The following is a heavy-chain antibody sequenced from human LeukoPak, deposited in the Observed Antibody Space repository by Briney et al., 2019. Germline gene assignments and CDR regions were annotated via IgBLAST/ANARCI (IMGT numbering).Heavy chain of an antibody. J-gene: IGHJ4*02. D-gene: IGHD5-18*01. CDR1: GYTFTSYY. CDR2: INPSGGST. CDR3: ARVHKRGYSYGLDFDY. Sequence: ASVKVSCKASGYTFTSYYMHWVRQAPGQGLEWMGLINPSGGSTSYAQKFQGRVTMTRDTSRSTVYMELSSLRSEGTAVYYCARVHKRGYSYGLDFDYWGQGTLVTVSS. V-gene: IGHV1-46*01.